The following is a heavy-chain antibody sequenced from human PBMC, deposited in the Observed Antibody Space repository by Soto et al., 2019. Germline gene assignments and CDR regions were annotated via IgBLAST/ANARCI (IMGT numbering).Heavy chain of an antibody. Sequence: EVPLLESGGGLVQPGVSLTLSCAASGVTFSTNAMRWVRQAPGKGLEWVSAIIGSVDYTYFGVSVMGRFTIYRDNSKKTLYLQMISLIAADTSVYDCRQTATSIPDLSSAMDIWVKGITVTGSS. CDR2: IIGSVDYT. D-gene: IGHD2-2*01. J-gene: IGHJ6*04. V-gene: IGHV3-23*01. CDR3: RQTATSIPDLSSAMDI. CDR1: GVTFSTNA.